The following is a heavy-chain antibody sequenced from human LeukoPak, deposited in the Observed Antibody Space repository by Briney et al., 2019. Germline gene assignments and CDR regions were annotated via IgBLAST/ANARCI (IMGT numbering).Heavy chain of an antibody. CDR3: AKDTGGGYCSSTSCFPRAYGMDV. CDR2: IKSKTDGGTT. CDR1: GFTFSNAW. Sequence: GGSLRLSCAASGFTFSNAWMSWVRQAPGKGLEWVGRIKSKTDGGTTDYAAPVKGRFTISRDDSKNTLYLQMNSLRTEDTALYYCAKDTGGGYCSSTSCFPRAYGMDVWGQGTTVTVSS. V-gene: IGHV3-15*05. D-gene: IGHD2-2*01. J-gene: IGHJ6*02.